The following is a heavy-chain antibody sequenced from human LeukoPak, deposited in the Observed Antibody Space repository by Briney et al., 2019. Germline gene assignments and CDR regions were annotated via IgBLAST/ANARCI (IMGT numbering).Heavy chain of an antibody. V-gene: IGHV3-30*04. CDR3: ARGRGLLELPFDY. CDR1: GFIFNTSA. Sequence: GRSLRLSCGASGFIFNTSAMHWVRQAPGKGLEWVAVISYHGKNKYYAESVRGRFTISRDNSKNTLYLQMNRLSAEDTAVYYCARGRGLLELPFDYWGQGTLVTVSS. CDR2: ISYHGKNK. D-gene: IGHD1-7*01. J-gene: IGHJ4*02.